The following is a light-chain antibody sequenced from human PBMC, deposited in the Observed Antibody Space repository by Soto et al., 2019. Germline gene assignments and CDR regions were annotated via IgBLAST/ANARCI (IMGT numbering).Light chain of an antibody. Sequence: DVVLTQSPLSLPATLGQPASISCWSSESLVHNNGDTFLSWFQQRPGQSPRRLIYRGSNRDSGVPDRFSGSGSGTEFTLKISRVEAEDVGVYYCMQGTYWPPFTFGQGTRLEIK. CDR2: RGS. CDR1: ESLVHNNGDTF. V-gene: IGKV2-30*02. J-gene: IGKJ5*01. CDR3: MQGTYWPPFT.